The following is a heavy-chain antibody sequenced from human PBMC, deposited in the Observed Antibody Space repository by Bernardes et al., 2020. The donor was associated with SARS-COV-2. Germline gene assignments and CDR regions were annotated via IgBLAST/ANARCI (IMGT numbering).Heavy chain of an antibody. D-gene: IGHD6-13*01. V-gene: IGHV4-59*11. CDR3: ARDVFLGSSWDQSYYGMDV. J-gene: IGHJ6*02. Sequence: RSLTCTVSGGPIGSHYWSWIRQSPGKGLEWIGNVYFTGNTNHNPSLRSRAIIGIDTSKSQFSLRLNSVTAADAAVYYCARDVFLGSSWDQSYYGMDVWGQGTTVTVSS. CDR2: VYFTGNT. CDR1: GGPIGSHY.